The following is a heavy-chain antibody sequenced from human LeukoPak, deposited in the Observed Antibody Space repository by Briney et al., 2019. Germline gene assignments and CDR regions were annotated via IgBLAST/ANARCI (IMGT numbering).Heavy chain of an antibody. CDR2: MNPNSGNT. V-gene: IGHV1-8*01. Sequence: ASVMVSCKASGYTFTSYDINWVRQATGQGLEWMGWMNPNSGNTGYAQKFQGRVTMTRNTSISTAYMELSSLRSEDTAVYYCARVDFTYYYDSSGYYYGARYFDLWGRGTLVTVSS. CDR3: ARVDFTYYYDSSGYYYGARYFDL. CDR1: GYTFTSYD. D-gene: IGHD3-22*01. J-gene: IGHJ2*01.